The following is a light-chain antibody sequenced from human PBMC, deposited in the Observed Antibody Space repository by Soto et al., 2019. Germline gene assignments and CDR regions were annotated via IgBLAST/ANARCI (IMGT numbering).Light chain of an antibody. V-gene: IGKV1-5*03. Sequence: DIQMTQSPSTLSASVGDRVTITCRASQSISSWLAWYQQKPGKAPKLLIYKASSLESGVPSRFSGSGSGTEFNLTLSSRQPDCFANYYCQQDNSYPWTFGQGTKVEIK. CDR1: QSISSW. CDR3: QQDNSYPWT. CDR2: KAS. J-gene: IGKJ1*01.